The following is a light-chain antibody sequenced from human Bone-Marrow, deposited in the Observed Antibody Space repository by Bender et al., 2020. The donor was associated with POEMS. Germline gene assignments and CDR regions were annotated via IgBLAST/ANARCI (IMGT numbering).Light chain of an antibody. J-gene: IGLJ2*01. CDR1: SSDVGGYDY. Sequence: QSALTQPRSVSGSPGQSVTLSCTGTSSDVGGYDYVSWYQQDPDKVPKLLIYAINKRPSGVPDRFSGSRSGNTASLTISGLQAEDEADYYCCSYAGSYTVFGGGTKLTVL. CDR2: AIN. CDR3: CSYAGSYTV. V-gene: IGLV2-11*01.